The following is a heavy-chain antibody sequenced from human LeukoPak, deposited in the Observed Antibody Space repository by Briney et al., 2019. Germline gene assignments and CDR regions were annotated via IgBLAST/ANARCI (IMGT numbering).Heavy chain of an antibody. CDR3: ARETQGSGWYNDY. J-gene: IGHJ4*02. D-gene: IGHD6-19*01. CDR2: MKQDGSEK. CDR1: GFTFSSYW. Sequence: GGSLRLSCAASGFTFSSYWMAWVRQAPGKGLEWVANMKQDGSEKYYVDSVKGRFTISRDNAKNSLHLQMNSLRAEDTAVYYCARETQGSGWYNDYWGQGTLVTVSS. V-gene: IGHV3-7*01.